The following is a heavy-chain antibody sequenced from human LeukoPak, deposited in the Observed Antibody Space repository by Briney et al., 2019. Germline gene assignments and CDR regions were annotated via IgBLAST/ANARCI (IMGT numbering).Heavy chain of an antibody. J-gene: IGHJ6*02. Sequence: RSGGSLRLSCAASGFTFSSSAMSWVRQAPGKGLEWVSAISGNGAGTYYAGSLKGRFTISRDNAKNSLYLQMNSLRDEDTAVYYCARAPGRDYSSSWYALYYYGMDVWGQGTTVTVSS. CDR3: ARAPGRDYSSSWYALYYYGMDV. CDR2: ISGNGAGT. V-gene: IGHV3-23*01. CDR1: GFTFSSSA. D-gene: IGHD6-13*01.